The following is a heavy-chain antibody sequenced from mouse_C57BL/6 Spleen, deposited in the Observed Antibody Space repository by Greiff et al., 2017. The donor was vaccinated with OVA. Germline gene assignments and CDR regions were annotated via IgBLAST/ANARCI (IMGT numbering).Heavy chain of an antibody. V-gene: IGHV5-4*03. J-gene: IGHJ4*01. D-gene: IGHD2-2*01. CDR1: GFTFSSYA. CDR3: ARARGGYYYAMDY. Sequence: EVKVVESGGGLVKPGGSLKLSCAASGFTFSSYAMSWVRQTPEKRLEWVATISDGGSYTYYPDNVKGRFTISRDNAKNNLYLQMSHLKSEDTAMYYCARARGGYYYAMDYWGQGTSVTVSS. CDR2: ISDGGSYT.